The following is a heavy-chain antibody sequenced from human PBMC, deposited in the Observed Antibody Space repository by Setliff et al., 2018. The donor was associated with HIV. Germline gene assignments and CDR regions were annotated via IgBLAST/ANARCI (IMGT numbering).Heavy chain of an antibody. CDR3: ARRDSDNGNDYYYVGV. V-gene: IGHV3-23*01. CDR2: ISGSGSRT. D-gene: IGHD1-1*01. CDR1: GFSIENFD. J-gene: IGHJ6*03. Sequence: GGSLRLSCTVVGFSIENFDMHWVRQAPGKGLEWVSTISGSGSRTYYADSVKGRFTISRDNSENTLYLQMNSLRAEDTAIYFCARRDSDNGNDYYYVGVWGKGTTVTVSS.